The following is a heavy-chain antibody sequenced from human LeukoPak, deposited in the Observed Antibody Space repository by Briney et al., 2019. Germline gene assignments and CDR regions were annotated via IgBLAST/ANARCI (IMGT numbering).Heavy chain of an antibody. D-gene: IGHD7-27*01. CDR2: IYTSGST. Sequence: SETLFLTCTVSSGSISNYYWSWIRQPAGKGLEWIGRIYTSGSTNYNPSLKSRVSMSVDTSKNQFSLKLSSVTAADTAIYYCARDLGIPAHYYFDYWGQGTLATVSS. V-gene: IGHV4-4*07. CDR1: SGSISNYY. J-gene: IGHJ4*02. CDR3: ARDLGIPAHYYFDY.